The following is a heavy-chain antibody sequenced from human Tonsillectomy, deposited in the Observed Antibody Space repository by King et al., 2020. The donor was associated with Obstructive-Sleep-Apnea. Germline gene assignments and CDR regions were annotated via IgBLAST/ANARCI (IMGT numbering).Heavy chain of an antibody. D-gene: IGHD3-9*01. CDR3: AKRSSLTGYFDD. J-gene: IGHJ4*02. CDR2: DGGSAADGT. CDR1: GFTSTDYA. Sequence: DVQLVESGGGLAQPGGSLRLSCAGSGFTSTDYAMNWVRQAPGKGLEWLSADGGSAADGTHYADSVRGRFTVSRDISKSTLYLQMSSLRAEDSAIYYCAKRSSLTGYFDDWGQGTLVTVSS. V-gene: IGHV3-23*04.